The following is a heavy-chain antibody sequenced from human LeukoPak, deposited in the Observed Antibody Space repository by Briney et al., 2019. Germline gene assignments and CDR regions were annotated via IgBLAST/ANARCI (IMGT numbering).Heavy chain of an antibody. V-gene: IGHV3-23*01. CDR3: AKDLSRLGESLDY. CDR2: ISGSGGST. Sequence: GGSLRLPCAASGFTFSSYAMSWLRQAPGKGLEWVSAISGSGGSTYYADSVKGRFTISRDNSKNTLYLKMNSLRAEDTAVFYCAKDLSRLGESLDYWGQGTLVTVSS. D-gene: IGHD3-16*01. CDR1: GFTFSSYA. J-gene: IGHJ4*02.